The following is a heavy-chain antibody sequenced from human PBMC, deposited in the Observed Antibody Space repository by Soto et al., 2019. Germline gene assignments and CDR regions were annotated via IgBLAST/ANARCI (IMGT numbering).Heavy chain of an antibody. CDR3: ATRGDASYYFSGMDV. J-gene: IGHJ6*02. V-gene: IGHV3-23*01. D-gene: IGHD3-10*01. CDR1: GFTFSTYV. CDR2: ISGSGDGT. Sequence: QSGGSLRLSCAASGFTFSTYVMSWVRQAPGKGLEWVSAISGSGDGTYYADSVKGRFTISRDNSKNTLFLQMDSLRAGDTAVYYCATRGDASYYFSGMDVWGPGTTVTVSS.